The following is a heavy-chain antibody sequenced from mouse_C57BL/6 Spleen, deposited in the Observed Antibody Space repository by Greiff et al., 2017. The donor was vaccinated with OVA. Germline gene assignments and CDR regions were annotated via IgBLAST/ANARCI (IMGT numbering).Heavy chain of an antibody. J-gene: IGHJ4*01. V-gene: IGHV1-64*01. CDR2: IHPNSGST. CDR3: ARGQKDYYAMDY. CDR1: GYTFTSYW. Sequence: QVQLQQPGAELVKPGASVKLSCKASGYTFTSYWMHWVKQRPGQGLEWIGMIHPNSGSTNYNEKFKSKATLTVDKSSSTAYMQLSSLTSEDSAVYYCARGQKDYYAMDYWGQETSVTVSS.